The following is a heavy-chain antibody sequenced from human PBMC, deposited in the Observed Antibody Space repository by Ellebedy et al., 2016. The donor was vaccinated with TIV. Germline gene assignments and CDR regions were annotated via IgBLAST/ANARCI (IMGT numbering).Heavy chain of an antibody. Sequence: GESLKISCAASGFTFSSYAMSWVRQAPGKGREWVSTIRGAAGSTTYAESVKGRFTISSDTSKKVLYLQMSSLSVEDTAVYYCAKEGRRKIVMVIETWGQGTPVTVSS. CDR2: IRGAAGST. V-gene: IGHV3-23*01. CDR1: GFTFSSYA. J-gene: IGHJ4*02. D-gene: IGHD2-21*01. CDR3: AKEGRRKIVMVIET.